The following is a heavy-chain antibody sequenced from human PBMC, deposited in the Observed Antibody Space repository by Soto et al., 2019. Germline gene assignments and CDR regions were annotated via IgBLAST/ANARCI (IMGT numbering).Heavy chain of an antibody. J-gene: IGHJ6*02. V-gene: IGHV4-31*03. CDR3: SSAVLTSADYYPYVMDV. CDR2: IYYSGNT. CDR1: GGSISRGGYY. Sequence: PSETLSLTCTVSGGSISRGGYYWSWIRQHPGKGLEWIGYIYYSGNTYYNPSLKSRVTISVARSKNQFSLKLASVTAADTAVSYCSSAVLTSADYYPYVMDVWGQGTTVTVSS. D-gene: IGHD6-13*01.